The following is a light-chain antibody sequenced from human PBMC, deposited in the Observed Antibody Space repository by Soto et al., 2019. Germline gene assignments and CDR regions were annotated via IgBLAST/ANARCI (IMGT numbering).Light chain of an antibody. CDR3: SSYTSTRTRV. Sequence: QSVLTQPALVSGSPGQSITISCTGTSSDVGGYNYVSWYQHPPGKAPKLMISEVSNRPSGVSNRFSGSKSGNTASLTISGLQAEDEADYYCSSYTSTRTRVFGTGTKVTVL. V-gene: IGLV2-14*01. CDR2: EVS. CDR1: SSDVGGYNY. J-gene: IGLJ1*01.